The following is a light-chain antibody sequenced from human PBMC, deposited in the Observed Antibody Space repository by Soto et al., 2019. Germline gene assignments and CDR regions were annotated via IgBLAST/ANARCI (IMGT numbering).Light chain of an antibody. V-gene: IGKV3-20*01. CDR2: GAS. CDR3: QQYGSSLFT. J-gene: IGKJ4*01. CDR1: QSVSSSY. Sequence: EIVLTQSPGTLSLSPGERATLSCRASQSVSSSYLAWYQQKPGQAPRLLIYGASSRATGIPDRFSGSGSGTDFTLTISRLEPEDFAEYYCQQYGSSLFTXGGGTKVDIK.